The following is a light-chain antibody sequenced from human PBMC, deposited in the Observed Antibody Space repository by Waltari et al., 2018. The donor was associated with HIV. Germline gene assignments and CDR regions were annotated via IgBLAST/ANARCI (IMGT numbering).Light chain of an antibody. J-gene: IGKJ5*01. CDR3: QQSNGFPIT. CDR1: QSIGSS. V-gene: IGKV6D-21*02. CDR2: YAS. Sequence: EIVRTQSPDFQSVTPKEKVTITCRASQSIGSSLHWYQQKPDQSPKLLIKYASQSISGVPSRFSGSGSGTDFTLTINTLEPEDAAAYYCQQSNGFPITFGQGTRLEIK.